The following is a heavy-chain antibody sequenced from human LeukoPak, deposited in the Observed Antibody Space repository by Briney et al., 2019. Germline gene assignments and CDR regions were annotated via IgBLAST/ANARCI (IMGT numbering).Heavy chain of an antibody. Sequence: PGGSLRLSCAASGFTVSNNFMSWVRQAPGKGLEWVSVIYSGGSTNYADSVKGRFTISRDISKNMLYLQMNSLRAEDTAVYYCAREGTSSWSLFDYWGQGTLVTVSS. CDR2: IYSGGST. CDR1: GFTVSNNF. D-gene: IGHD6-13*01. V-gene: IGHV3-66*01. J-gene: IGHJ4*02. CDR3: AREGTSSWSLFDY.